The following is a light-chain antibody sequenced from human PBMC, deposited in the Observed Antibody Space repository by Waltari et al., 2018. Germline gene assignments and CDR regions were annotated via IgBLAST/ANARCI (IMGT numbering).Light chain of an antibody. CDR2: EVT. J-gene: IGLJ2*01. V-gene: IGLV2-23*02. CDR3: V. Sequence: QSALTQPASVSGSPGPSITISCTGTSSDVGNYNLVSWYQHHPGKVPKLMIYEVTKRPSGISNRFSGSKSGNTASLTISGLQAEDEGDRIVVFGGGTKMTVL. CDR1: SSDVGNYNL.